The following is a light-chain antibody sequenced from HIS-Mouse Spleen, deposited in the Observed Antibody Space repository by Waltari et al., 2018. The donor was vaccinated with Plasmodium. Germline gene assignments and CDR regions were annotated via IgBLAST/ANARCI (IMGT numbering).Light chain of an antibody. CDR3: QQSYSTWT. CDR2: AAS. J-gene: IGKJ1*01. Sequence: IQMTQSPSALSASVEDRVTITCRASQSISNYLNWYQQKPGNDPKFLIYAASTLQSGVPSRFSGSGSGTDFTLTIISLQPEDFATYYCQQSYSTWTFGQGTKVEIK. CDR1: QSISNY. V-gene: IGKV1-39*01.